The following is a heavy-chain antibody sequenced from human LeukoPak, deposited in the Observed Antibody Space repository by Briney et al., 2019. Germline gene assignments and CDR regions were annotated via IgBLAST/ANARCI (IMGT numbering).Heavy chain of an antibody. D-gene: IGHD1-26*01. CDR1: GFTFSAYR. CDR3: ARTYSDSLDY. CDR2: ISTASTYR. Sequence: GGSLRLSCAASGFTFSAYRMNWVRQAPGKGLEWVSSISTASTYRYYADSVKGRFTISRDNAKNSLYLQMNSLRAEDTAVYYCARTYSDSLDYWGQGTLVTVSS. J-gene: IGHJ4*02. V-gene: IGHV3-21*01.